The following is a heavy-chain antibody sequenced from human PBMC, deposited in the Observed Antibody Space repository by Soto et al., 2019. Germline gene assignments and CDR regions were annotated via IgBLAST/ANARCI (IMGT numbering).Heavy chain of an antibody. J-gene: IGHJ3*01. Sequence: QLQLQESGPGLVKPSETLSLTCSVSGGSITTSSYKWDWIRQPPGKGLEWIGTIYYDGSTSYNPSLRSQVTISVDTSKNHFALKVNSVTAAATAVNYCARFYGYAFDVWGRGTVVTASS. CDR1: GGSITTSSYK. CDR2: IYYDGST. CDR3: ARFYGYAFDV. V-gene: IGHV4-39*02. D-gene: IGHD3-10*01.